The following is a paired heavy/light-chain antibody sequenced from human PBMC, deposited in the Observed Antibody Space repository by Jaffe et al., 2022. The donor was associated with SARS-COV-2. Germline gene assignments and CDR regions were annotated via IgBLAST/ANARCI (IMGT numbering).Heavy chain of an antibody. D-gene: IGHD3-22*01. CDR3: ARLGYYYDSSGYYYEKGFPDY. CDR1: GGSISSYY. J-gene: IGHJ4*02. Sequence: QVQLQESGPGLVKPSETLSLTCTVSGGSISSYYWSWIRQPPGKGLEWIGYIYYSGSTNYNPSLKSRVTISVDTSKNQFSLKLSSVTAADTAVYYCARLGYYYDSSGYYYEKGFPDYWGQGTLVTVSS. CDR2: IYYSGST. V-gene: IGHV4-59*01.
Light chain of an antibody. CDR3: MQSIQLPRQLT. CDR1: QSLLHSDGKTY. Sequence: DIVMTQTPLSLSVTPGQPASISCKSSQSLLHSDGKTYLYWYLQKPGQPPQLLIYEVSNRFSGVPDRFSGSGSGTDFTLKISRVEAEDVGVYYCMQSIQLPRQLTFGGGTKVEIK. J-gene: IGKJ4*01. CDR2: EVS. V-gene: IGKV2D-29*01.